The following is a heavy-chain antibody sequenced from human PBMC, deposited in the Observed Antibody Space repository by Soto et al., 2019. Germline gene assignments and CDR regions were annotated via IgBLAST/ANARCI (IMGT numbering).Heavy chain of an antibody. Sequence: ASMKVSWKASGYTFTSYAMHWVRQAPGQRLEWMGWINAGNGNTKYSQKFQGRVTITRDTSASTAYMELSSLRSEDTAVYYCASLEAPAAMMHSSSWPRYGMDVWGQGTTVTVSS. CDR1: GYTFTSYA. CDR3: ASLEAPAAMMHSSSWPRYGMDV. D-gene: IGHD6-13*01. V-gene: IGHV1-3*01. J-gene: IGHJ6*02. CDR2: INAGNGNT.